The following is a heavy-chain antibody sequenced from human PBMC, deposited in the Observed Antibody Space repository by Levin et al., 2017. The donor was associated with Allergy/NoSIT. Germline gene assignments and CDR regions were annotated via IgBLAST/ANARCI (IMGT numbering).Heavy chain of an antibody. D-gene: IGHD6-6*01. CDR3: ARDSSSSGNYYYGMDV. J-gene: IGHJ6*02. V-gene: IGHV3-21*01. CDR1: GFTFSSYS. Sequence: GESLKISCAASGFTFSSYSMNWVRQAPGKGLEWVSSISSSSSYIYYADSVKGRFTISRDNAKNSLYLQMNSLRAEDTAVYYCARDSSSSGNYYYGMDVWGQGTTVTVSS. CDR2: ISSSSSYI.